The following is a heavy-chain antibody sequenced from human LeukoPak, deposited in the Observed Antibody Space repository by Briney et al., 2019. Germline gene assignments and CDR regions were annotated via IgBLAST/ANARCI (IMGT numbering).Heavy chain of an antibody. CDR1: GGSFSGYY. Sequence: SETLCLSCAVYGGSFSGYYWGWIRQPPGKGLEWVGEINHSGSTNYSPSIKSRVSISVDTSKNQFSLKLSSVTAADTAVYYCARKGRGGNWFDPWGQGTLVTVTS. D-gene: IGHD3-10*01. CDR2: INHSGST. J-gene: IGHJ5*02. CDR3: ARKGRGGNWFDP. V-gene: IGHV4-34*01.